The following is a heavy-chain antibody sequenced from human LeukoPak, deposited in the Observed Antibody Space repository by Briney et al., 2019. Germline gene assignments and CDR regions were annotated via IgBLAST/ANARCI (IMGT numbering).Heavy chain of an antibody. V-gene: IGHV4-34*01. J-gene: IGHJ4*02. CDR3: ARGGGGWYLDY. CDR2: INHSGST. CDR1: GGSFSGYY. Sequence: PETLSLTCAVYGGSFSGYYWSWIRQPPGKGLEWIGEINHSGSTNYNPSLKSRVTISVDTSKNQFSLKLSSVTAADTAVYYCARGGGGWYLDYWGQGNLVTVSS. D-gene: IGHD6-19*01.